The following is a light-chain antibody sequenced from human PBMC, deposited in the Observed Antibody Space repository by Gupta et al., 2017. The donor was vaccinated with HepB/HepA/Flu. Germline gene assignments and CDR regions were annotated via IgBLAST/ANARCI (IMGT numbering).Light chain of an antibody. V-gene: IGLV2-14*01. CDR1: RTDVRGYKY. CDR2: DVS. Sequence: QSALTQPASVSGSPGQSITISCTGTRTDVRGYKYVSWYQQHPGKAPNLVIFDVSTRPSGVSNRFSGSKSGNTASLTISGLQAEDEADYYCSSYTTTSTWVFGGGTKLTVL. J-gene: IGLJ3*02. CDR3: SSYTTTSTWV.